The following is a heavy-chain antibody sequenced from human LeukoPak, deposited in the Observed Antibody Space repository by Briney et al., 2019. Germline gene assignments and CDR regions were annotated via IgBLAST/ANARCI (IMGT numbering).Heavy chain of an antibody. Sequence: GGPLRLSCGASGFSFNSYSMNWVRQAPGKGLEWVSFISSSSSYIYYADSVKGRFTISRDNAKKSLYLQMNSLRAEDTAVYYCARVGTTVKYRWFDPWGQGTLVTVSS. D-gene: IGHD4-11*01. V-gene: IGHV3-21*01. CDR1: GFSFNSYS. CDR2: ISSSSSYI. J-gene: IGHJ5*02. CDR3: ARVGTTVKYRWFDP.